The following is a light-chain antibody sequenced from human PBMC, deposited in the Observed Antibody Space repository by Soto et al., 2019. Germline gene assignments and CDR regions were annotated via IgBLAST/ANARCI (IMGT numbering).Light chain of an antibody. J-gene: IGKJ2*01. CDR2: AAS. V-gene: IGKV3-20*01. CDR3: QQYGSSPPYT. Sequence: EIVLTQSPGTLSLSAGEGVSLSCRASQTVTNNYLAWYQQKPDQAPRLLVYAASTRASDIEGRFSGSGSGTDFTLTISRLEPEDFAVYYCQQYGSSPPYTFGQGTKLEIK. CDR1: QTVTNNY.